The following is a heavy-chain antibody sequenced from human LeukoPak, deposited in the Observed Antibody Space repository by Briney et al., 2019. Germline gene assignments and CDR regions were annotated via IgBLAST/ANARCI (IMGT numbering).Heavy chain of an antibody. J-gene: IGHJ4*02. CDR3: TTDLGGYSYGLDY. CDR1: GFTFSNAW. Sequence: GGSLRLSCAASGFTFSNAWMSWVRRAPGKGLEWVGRIKSKTDGGTTDYAAPVKGRFTISRDDSKNTLYLQMNSLKTEDTAVYYCTTDLGGYSYGLDYWGQGTLVTVSS. V-gene: IGHV3-15*01. D-gene: IGHD5-18*01. CDR2: IKSKTDGGTT.